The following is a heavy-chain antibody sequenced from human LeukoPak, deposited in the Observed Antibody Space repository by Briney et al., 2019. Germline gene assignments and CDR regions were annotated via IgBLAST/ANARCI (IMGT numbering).Heavy chain of an antibody. CDR3: ARTRARYCSGGSCSSRPIDY. V-gene: IGHV3-30-3*01. J-gene: IGHJ4*02. CDR2: ISYDGSNK. Sequence: GRSLRLSCAASGFTFSSYAMHWVRQAPGKGLEWVAVISYDGSNKYYADSVKGRFTISRDNSKNTLYLQMNSLRAEDTAVYYCARTRARYCSGGSCSSRPIDYWGQGTLVTVSS. D-gene: IGHD2-15*01. CDR1: GFTFSSYA.